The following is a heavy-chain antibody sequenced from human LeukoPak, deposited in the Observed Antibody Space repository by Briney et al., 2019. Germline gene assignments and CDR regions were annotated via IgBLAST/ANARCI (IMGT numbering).Heavy chain of an antibody. CDR2: IYTSGST. Sequence: SETLSLTCTVSGGSISSGSYYWSWIRQPAGKGLEWIGRIYTSGSTNYNPSLKSRVTISVDTSKNQFSLKLSSVTAADTAVYYCAREVVGATETFDYWGQGTLVTVSS. CDR1: GGSISSGSYY. J-gene: IGHJ4*02. V-gene: IGHV4-61*02. D-gene: IGHD1-26*01. CDR3: AREVVGATETFDY.